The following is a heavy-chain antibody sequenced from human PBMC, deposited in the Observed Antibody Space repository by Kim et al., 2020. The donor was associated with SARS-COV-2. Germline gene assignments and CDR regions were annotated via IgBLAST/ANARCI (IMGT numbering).Heavy chain of an antibody. V-gene: IGHV1-3*01. J-gene: IGHJ5*02. D-gene: IGHD2-8*01. CDR3: ARDHDGLPRFDP. Sequence: KYSQKFQGRVTITRDTSASTAYMELSSLRSEDTAVYYCARDHDGLPRFDPWGQGTLVTVSS.